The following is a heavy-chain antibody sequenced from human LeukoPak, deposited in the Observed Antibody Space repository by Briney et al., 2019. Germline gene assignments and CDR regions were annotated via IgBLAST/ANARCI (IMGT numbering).Heavy chain of an antibody. CDR2: ISWNSGSI. CDR3: TRYSVTTAGDY. J-gene: IGHJ4*02. CDR1: GFDFNRYA. Sequence: PGGSLRLSCAASGFDFNRYAMYWVRQAPGKGLEWVSGISWNSGSIGYADSVKGRFAISRDNAKNMLYLQMNSLRTEDTAVYYCTRYSVTTAGDYWGQGTLVTVSP. D-gene: IGHD4-17*01. V-gene: IGHV3-9*01.